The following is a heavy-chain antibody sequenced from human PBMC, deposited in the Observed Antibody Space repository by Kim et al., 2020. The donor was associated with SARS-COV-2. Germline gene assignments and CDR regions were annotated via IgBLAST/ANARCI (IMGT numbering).Heavy chain of an antibody. CDR1: GYSFTSYW. CDR2: IEPSDSFT. V-gene: IGHV5-10-1*01. J-gene: IGHJ4*02. Sequence: GESLKISCKGSGYSFTSYWISWVRQMPGKGLEWMGRIEPSDSFTYYSPSFQGYVTISADKSISTAYLQWSSLKASDTAMYYCARSPTGYSSSWYVDYWGQGTLVTVSS. D-gene: IGHD6-13*01. CDR3: ARSPTGYSSSWYVDY.